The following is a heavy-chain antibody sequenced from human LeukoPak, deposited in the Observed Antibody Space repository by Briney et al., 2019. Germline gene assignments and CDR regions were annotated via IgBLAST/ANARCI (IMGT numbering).Heavy chain of an antibody. Sequence: SQTLCLTCTVSGGSISSGSYYWSWIRQPAGKGLEWIGRIYTSGSTNYNPSLKSRVTISVDTSKNQFSLKLSSVTAADTAVYYCAREVWDYYDSSGSLDYWGQGTLVTVSS. D-gene: IGHD3-22*01. CDR2: IYTSGST. V-gene: IGHV4-61*02. J-gene: IGHJ4*02. CDR1: GGSISSGSYY. CDR3: AREVWDYYDSSGSLDY.